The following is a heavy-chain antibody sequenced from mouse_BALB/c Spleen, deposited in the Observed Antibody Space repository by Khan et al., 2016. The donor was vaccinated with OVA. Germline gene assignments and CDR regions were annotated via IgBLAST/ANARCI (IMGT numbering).Heavy chain of an antibody. J-gene: IGHJ3*01. D-gene: IGHD2-14*01. Sequence: QVQLKQSGAELARPGASVKMSCKASGYTFTSYTIHWIKLRPGQGLEWIGYINPSNGYTNYNQKFKDKATLTADKSSTTAYMQLSSLTSDDSAVXDCVIDGAYYKNDGWFAYRGLGTLVSVSA. CDR3: VIDGAYYKNDGWFAY. CDR1: GYTFTSYT. CDR2: INPSNGYT. V-gene: IGHV1-4*01.